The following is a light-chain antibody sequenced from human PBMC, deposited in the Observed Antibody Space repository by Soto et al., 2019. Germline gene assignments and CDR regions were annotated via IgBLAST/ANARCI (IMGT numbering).Light chain of an antibody. CDR3: ASWDYSLSGVL. V-gene: IGLV1-47*01. J-gene: IGLJ2*01. Sequence: QSVLTQPPSASGTPGQRVTISCSGASSNIGTNDAFWYQQLPGTGPKLLIYGSNQWPSGVPDRFSGSKSGTSASLAISGLRSEDEADYYCASWDYSLSGVLFGGGTKLTVL. CDR2: GSN. CDR1: SSNIGTND.